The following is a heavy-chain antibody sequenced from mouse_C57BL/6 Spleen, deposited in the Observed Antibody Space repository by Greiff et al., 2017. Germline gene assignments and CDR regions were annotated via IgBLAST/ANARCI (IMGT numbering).Heavy chain of an antibody. D-gene: IGHD2-2*01. CDR1: GFNIKDYY. CDR3: ARVHGYEVLYYAMDY. V-gene: IGHV14-2*01. J-gene: IGHJ4*01. Sequence: EVQLQESGAELVKPGASVKLSCTASGFNIKDYYMHWVKQRTEQGLEWIGRIDPEDGETTYAPKFQGKATITADTSSNTAYMQLSSLTSEDTAVYYCARVHGYEVLYYAMDYWGQGTSVTVSS. CDR2: IDPEDGET.